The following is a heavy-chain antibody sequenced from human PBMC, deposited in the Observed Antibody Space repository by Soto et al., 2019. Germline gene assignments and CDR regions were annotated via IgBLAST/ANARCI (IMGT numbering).Heavy chain of an antibody. J-gene: IGHJ6*02. V-gene: IGHV1-69*13. CDR3: AREGSGSYYYYYGMDV. Sequence: ASVKVSCKASGGTFSSYAISWVRQAPGQGLEWMGGIIPIFGTANYAQKFQGRVTITADESTSTAYMELSSLRSEDTAVYYCAREGSGSYYYYYGMDVWGQGTTVTVSS. D-gene: IGHD1-26*01. CDR1: GGTFSSYA. CDR2: IIPIFGTA.